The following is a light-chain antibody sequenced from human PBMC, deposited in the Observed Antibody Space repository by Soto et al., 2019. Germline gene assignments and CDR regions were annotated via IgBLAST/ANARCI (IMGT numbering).Light chain of an antibody. CDR1: QDISNY. CDR3: QQYDTLPLS. CDR2: DAS. Sequence: DIQMTQSPSSLSASVGDRVTITCQASQDISNYLNWYQQKPGKAPKLLIYDASNLETGVPSRFSGSGSGTVFTFTISTLQQEDIAKYYCQQYDTLPLSFGGGPRVDTK. V-gene: IGKV1-33*01. J-gene: IGKJ4*01.